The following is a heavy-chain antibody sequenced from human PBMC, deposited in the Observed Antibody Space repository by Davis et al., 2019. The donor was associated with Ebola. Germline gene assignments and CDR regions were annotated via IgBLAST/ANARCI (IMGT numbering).Heavy chain of an antibody. CDR2: ISNDGNSKYDADGSNK. CDR3: AKSENGYCTNGVCYFPFDY. V-gene: IGHV3-30-3*02. CDR1: GFTFSTFA. D-gene: IGHD2-8*01. J-gene: IGHJ4*02. Sequence: GESLKISCAASGFTFSTFAMHWVRQAPGKGLEWVAFISNDGNSKYDADGSNKYYADSVKGRFTISRDNSKNTLYLQMNSLRAEDTAVYYCAKSENGYCTNGVCYFPFDYWGQGTLVTVSS.